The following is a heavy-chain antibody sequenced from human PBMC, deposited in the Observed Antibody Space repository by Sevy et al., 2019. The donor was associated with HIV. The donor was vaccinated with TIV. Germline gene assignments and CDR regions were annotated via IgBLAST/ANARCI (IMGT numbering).Heavy chain of an antibody. CDR3: ARVRQQLVGSLDY. D-gene: IGHD6-13*01. J-gene: IGHJ4*02. CDR1: GGSMSSYY. Sequence: SETLSLTCTVSGGSMSSYYWSWIRQPPGKGLEWIGYIYYIGSTNYNPSLKSRVTISVDTCKNQFSLKLSSVTAADTAVYYCARVRQQLVGSLDYWGQGTLVTVSS. CDR2: IYYIGST. V-gene: IGHV4-59*01.